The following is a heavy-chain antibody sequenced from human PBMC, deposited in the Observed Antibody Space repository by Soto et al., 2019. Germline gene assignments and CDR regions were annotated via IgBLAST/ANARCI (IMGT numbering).Heavy chain of an antibody. CDR1: LYNFTRYT. D-gene: IGHD2-15*01. CDR3: ARGIATGQLDH. CDR2: INPDNGNK. Sequence: SLKASSKAPLYNFTRYTITCLRHSPGQRLEWMGWINPDNGNKSSSQKFQERVIITRDTSASSAYMDLSSLRYEDRAVHYGARGIATGQLDHWGQGILVTVSS. J-gene: IGHJ5*02. V-gene: IGHV1-3*01.